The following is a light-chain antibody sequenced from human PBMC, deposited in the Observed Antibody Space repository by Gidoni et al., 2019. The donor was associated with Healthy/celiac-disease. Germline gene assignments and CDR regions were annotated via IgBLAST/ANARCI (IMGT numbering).Light chain of an antibody. J-gene: IGLJ3*02. Sequence: QSALTQPPSASGSPGQSVTISCTGTSRDVGGYNDVSWYQQHPGKAPKLMIYEVSKRPSGVPDRFSGSKSGNMASLTVSGLQAEDEADYYCSSYAGSNNWVFGGGTKLTVL. CDR2: EVS. V-gene: IGLV2-8*01. CDR3: SSYAGSNNWV. CDR1: SRDVGGYND.